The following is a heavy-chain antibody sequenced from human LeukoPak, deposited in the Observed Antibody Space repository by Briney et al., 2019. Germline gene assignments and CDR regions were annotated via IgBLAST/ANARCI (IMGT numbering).Heavy chain of an antibody. V-gene: IGHV3-30*02. Sequence: GGSLRLSCAASGFTFNSYWMSWVRQAPGKGLEWVAFIRYDGNSEFYVDSVKGRFTISRDNSKSTLFLQMNSLRSEDTAVYYCAKVPTAWSGYYPFDYWGQGTLVTVSS. CDR1: GFTFNSYW. CDR2: IRYDGNSE. D-gene: IGHD3-3*01. CDR3: AKVPTAWSGYYPFDY. J-gene: IGHJ4*02.